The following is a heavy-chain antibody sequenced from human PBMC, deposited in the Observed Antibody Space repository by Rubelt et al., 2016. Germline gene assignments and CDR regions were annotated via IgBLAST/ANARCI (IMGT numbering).Heavy chain of an antibody. J-gene: IGHJ4*02. CDR3: AHITPSWRYSGSYELLDY. V-gene: IGHV2-5*02. CDR2: IYWDDDK. D-gene: IGHD1-26*01. CDR1: GFSLSTSGVG. Sequence: QITLKESGPTLVKPTQTLTLTCTFSGFSLSTSGVGVGWIRQPPGKALEWLALIYWDDDKRYSPSLKSRLTITKDTSKNQVVLTMTNMDPVDTATYYCAHITPSWRYSGSYELLDYWGQGTLVTVSS.